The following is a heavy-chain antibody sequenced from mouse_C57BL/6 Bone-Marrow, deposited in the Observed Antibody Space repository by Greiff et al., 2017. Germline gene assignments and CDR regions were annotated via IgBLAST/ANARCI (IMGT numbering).Heavy chain of an antibody. Sequence: VQLMQSGAELVRPGASVKFSCTASGFNIKDYDMYWVKQTPEQRLEWIGRIDPEDGDTEYAPKFQGKVTMTADTSSNTDYLQLSSLTSEDTAVYYCSTGGLPYWYFDVWGTGTTVTVSA. V-gene: IGHV14-1*01. CDR2: IDPEDGDT. CDR3: STGGLPYWYFDV. CDR1: GFNIKDYD. J-gene: IGHJ1*03.